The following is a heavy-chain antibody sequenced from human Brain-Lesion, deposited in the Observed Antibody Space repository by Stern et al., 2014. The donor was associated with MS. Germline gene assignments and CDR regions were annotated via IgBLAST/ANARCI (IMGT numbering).Heavy chain of an antibody. J-gene: IGHJ6*02. V-gene: IGHV1-2*02. CDR1: GYIFTGYY. Sequence: VQLVESGAEVKKPGASVKVSCKTSGYIFTGYYIHWVRQAPGQGLEWMAWINPNTGGTKYAKKYQGRATMSRDNNISTAYVERSSLTSDDTAVYYCARDQRGITIFGVVTDYYYLGMDVWGQGTTVTVSS. CDR3: ARDQRGITIFGVVTDYYYLGMDV. CDR2: INPNTGGT. D-gene: IGHD3-3*01.